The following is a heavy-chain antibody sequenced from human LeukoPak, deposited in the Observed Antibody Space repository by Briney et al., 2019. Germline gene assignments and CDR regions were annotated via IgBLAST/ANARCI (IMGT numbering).Heavy chain of an antibody. CDR2: MYYSGST. Sequence: SETLSHTFTVPGGSISSYYWSWIRQPPGKGLEWIGYMYYSGSTNYNPSLKSRVTISVDTSKNQFSLKLSSVTAADTAVYYCARGYGSGSYSHFDYWGQGTLVTVSS. CDR3: ARGYGSGSYSHFDY. V-gene: IGHV4-59*01. D-gene: IGHD3-10*01. J-gene: IGHJ4*02. CDR1: GGSISSYY.